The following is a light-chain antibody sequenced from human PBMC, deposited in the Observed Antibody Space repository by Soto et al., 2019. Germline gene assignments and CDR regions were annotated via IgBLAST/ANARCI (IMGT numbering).Light chain of an antibody. CDR2: GAS. Sequence: EIVLTQSPGTLSLSPGEIATLSCRASQSVGSDFLAWYQQRPGQPPRILIFGASGRATGIPDRFSGSGSGTDCTLTISRLEPEDVAVYYCQQYGSLSWAFGQGTKVDIK. CDR3: QQYGSLSWA. CDR1: QSVGSDF. V-gene: IGKV3-20*01. J-gene: IGKJ1*01.